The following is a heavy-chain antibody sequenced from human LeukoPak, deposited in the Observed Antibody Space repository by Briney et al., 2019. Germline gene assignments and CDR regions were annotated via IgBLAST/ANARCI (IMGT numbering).Heavy chain of an antibody. D-gene: IGHD1-1*01. Sequence: GASVTVSCKTSGYTFSTYGVTWVRQAPGQGFQWMGWISGHTGNTKYAENFQGRISLTTDTSATTAYMELRSLTSDDTAVYYCARDLSSGGWTLEFDYWGQGSLVTVAS. CDR2: ISGHTGNT. CDR1: GYTFSTYG. J-gene: IGHJ4*02. V-gene: IGHV1-18*01. CDR3: ARDLSSGGWTLEFDY.